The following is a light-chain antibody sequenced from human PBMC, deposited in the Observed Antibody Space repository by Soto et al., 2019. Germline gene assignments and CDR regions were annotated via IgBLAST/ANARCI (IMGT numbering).Light chain of an antibody. CDR2: GSS. CDR3: QSYDNGLSASV. J-gene: IGLJ2*01. CDR1: SSNIGAGHV. V-gene: IGLV1-40*01. Sequence: QLVLTQSPSVSGAPGQRVTISCTGSSSNIGAGHVVHWYQQFPGRAPNLLIYGSSNRPSGVPDRLSGSKSGTSASLAITGLQAEDEADYYCQSYDNGLSASVFGGGTKVTVL.